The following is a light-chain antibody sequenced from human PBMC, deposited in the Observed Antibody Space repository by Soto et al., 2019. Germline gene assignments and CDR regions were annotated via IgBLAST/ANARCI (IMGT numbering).Light chain of an antibody. CDR3: QQYNNWPPIT. V-gene: IGKV3-15*01. Sequence: EIVLTQSPATLSLSPGERATLSCRASQRISSNLAWYQQRPGQAPRLLIYGASTRAPGIPARFSGSGSETEFTLTISSLQSEDFAVYYCQQYNNWPPITFGQGTRLEI. J-gene: IGKJ5*01. CDR1: QRISSN. CDR2: GAS.